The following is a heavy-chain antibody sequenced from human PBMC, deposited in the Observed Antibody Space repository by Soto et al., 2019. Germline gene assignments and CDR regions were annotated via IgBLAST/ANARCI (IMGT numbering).Heavy chain of an antibody. J-gene: IGHJ4*02. CDR1: GFTFSSYW. CDR2: ISYDGSNK. V-gene: IGHV3-30-3*01. Sequence: PGGSLRLSCAASGFTFSSYWMSWVRQAPGKGLEWVAVISYDGSNKYYADSVKGRFTISRDNSKNTLYLQMNSLRAEDTAVYYCASLSSFDHWGQGTLVTVSS. CDR3: ASLSSFDH.